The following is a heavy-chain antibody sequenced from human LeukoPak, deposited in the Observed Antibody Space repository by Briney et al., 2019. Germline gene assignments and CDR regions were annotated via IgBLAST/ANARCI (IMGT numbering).Heavy chain of an antibody. CDR2: IIPILGIA. CDR1: GGTLSSYA. J-gene: IGHJ4*02. Sequence: SVKVSCKASGGTLSSYAISWVRQAPGQGVEWVGRIIPILGIANYAQKFQGRVTITADKSTSTAYMELSSLRSEDTAVYYCARVTAAAGTRVDYWGQGTLVTVSS. D-gene: IGHD6-13*01. CDR3: ARVTAAAGTRVDY. V-gene: IGHV1-69*04.